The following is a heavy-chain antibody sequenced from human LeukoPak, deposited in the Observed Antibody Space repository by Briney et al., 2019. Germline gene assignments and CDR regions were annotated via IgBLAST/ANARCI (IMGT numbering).Heavy chain of an antibody. D-gene: IGHD4-17*01. J-gene: IGHJ4*02. CDR2: IIPIFGTA. V-gene: IGHV1-69*06. CDR3: ARSPRRPNYGDYLSSDY. Sequence: GASVKVSCKASGGTFSSYAISWVRQAPGQGLEWMGGIIPIFGTANYAQKFQGRVTITADKSTSTAYMELSSLRSEDTAVYYCARSPRRPNYGDYLSSDYWGQGTLVTVSS. CDR1: GGTFSSYA.